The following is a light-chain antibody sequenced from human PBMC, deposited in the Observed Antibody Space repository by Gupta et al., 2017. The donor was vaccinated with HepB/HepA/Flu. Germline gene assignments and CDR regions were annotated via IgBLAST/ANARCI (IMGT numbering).Light chain of an antibody. Sequence: QSALTQPASVSGSPGQSITISCTGTSSDIGAYNSVSCYQQHPGDNPRILLYDVSLRRSGVTSRFSGSKSGNTAAVTISRLQAEDEAVYYCSSKTTTTALLVFGRGTRITVL. CDR1: SSDIGAYNS. CDR3: SSKTTTTALLV. CDR2: DVS. V-gene: IGLV2-14*03. J-gene: IGLJ1*01.